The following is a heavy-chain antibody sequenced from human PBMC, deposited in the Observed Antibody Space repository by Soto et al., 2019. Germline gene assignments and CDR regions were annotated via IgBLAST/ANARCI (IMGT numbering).Heavy chain of an antibody. D-gene: IGHD2-15*01. V-gene: IGHV3-9*01. CDR1: GFTFDDYA. CDR2: ISWNSGSI. Sequence: EVQLVESGGGLVQPGRSLRLSCAASGFTFDDYAMHWVRQAPGKGLEWVSGISWNSGSIGYADSVKGRFTISRDNAKKCLYLQMNSLRAEDTALYYCAKVLGYCSGGGCYNDAFDIWGQGTMVTVSS. J-gene: IGHJ3*02. CDR3: AKVLGYCSGGGCYNDAFDI.